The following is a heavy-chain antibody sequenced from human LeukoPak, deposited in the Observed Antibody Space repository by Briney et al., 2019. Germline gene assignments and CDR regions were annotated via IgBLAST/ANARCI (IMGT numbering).Heavy chain of an antibody. CDR1: GGSISTYY. CDR2: VYYSGNT. CDR3: ARVGDGCFDY. V-gene: IGHV4-59*01. D-gene: IGHD3-10*01. J-gene: IGHJ4*02. Sequence: SETLSLTCTVSGGSISTYYWSRIRQPPGKGLEWIGYVYYSGNTNYNPSLKSRVTISVDASKNQFSLKLSSVTAADTAVYYCARVGDGCFDYWGQGTLVTVSS.